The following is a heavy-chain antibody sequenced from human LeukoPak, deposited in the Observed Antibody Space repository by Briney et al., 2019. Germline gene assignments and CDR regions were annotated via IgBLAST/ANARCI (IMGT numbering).Heavy chain of an antibody. V-gene: IGHV4-34*01. D-gene: IGHD2-2*01. CDR2: INHSGST. CDR1: GGSFSGYY. Sequence: SETLSLTCAVYGGSFSGYYWSWIRQPPGKGLEWIGEINHSGSTNYSPSLKSRVTISVDTSKNQFSLKLSSVTAADTAVYYCARVGYCSSTSCYQRKDAFDIWGQGTMVTVSS. CDR3: ARVGYCSSTSCYQRKDAFDI. J-gene: IGHJ3*02.